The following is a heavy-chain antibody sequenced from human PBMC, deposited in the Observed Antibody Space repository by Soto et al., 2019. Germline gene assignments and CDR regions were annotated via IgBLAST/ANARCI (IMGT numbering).Heavy chain of an antibody. J-gene: IGHJ5*02. CDR2: ISTYNGDT. Sequence: QVQLVQSVTEVKKPGASVQVSCKASGYSFTSYGINWVRQALGQGLEWMGWISTYNGDTNYAQKFQGRVTMTTDTSTTTAYMELRRLTSDDTAVYFCARGDSTGSPRGWFDPWGQGTVVTVSS. CDR1: GYSFTSYG. D-gene: IGHD6-19*01. CDR3: ARGDSTGSPRGWFDP. V-gene: IGHV1-18*04.